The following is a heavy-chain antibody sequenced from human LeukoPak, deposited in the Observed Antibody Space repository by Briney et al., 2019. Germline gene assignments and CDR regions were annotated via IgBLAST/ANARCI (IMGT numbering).Heavy chain of an antibody. D-gene: IGHD6-19*01. CDR2: ISFDGSNK. Sequence: GGSLRLSCAASGFTFSSYAMHWVRQAPGKGLEWVAVISFDGSNKYYADSVKGRFTISRDNSKNTLYLLMNSLRAEDTAVYYCATPEKQWHIFDYWGQGTLVTVSS. CDR1: GFTFSSYA. CDR3: ATPEKQWHIFDY. J-gene: IGHJ4*02. V-gene: IGHV3-30*04.